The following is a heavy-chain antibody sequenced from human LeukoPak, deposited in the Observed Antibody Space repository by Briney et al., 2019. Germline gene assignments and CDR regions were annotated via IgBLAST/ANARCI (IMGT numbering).Heavy chain of an antibody. D-gene: IGHD3-10*01. CDR1: GFTFSSYG. J-gene: IGHJ4*02. V-gene: IGHV3-64*01. CDR2: ISSNGGST. Sequence: GGSLRLSCAASGFTFSSYGMSWVRQAPGKGREYVSAISSNGGSTYYANSVKGRFTISRDNSKNTLYLQMNSLRAEDTAVYYCAKDSFLWFGELSAGDYWGQGTLVTVSS. CDR3: AKDSFLWFGELSAGDY.